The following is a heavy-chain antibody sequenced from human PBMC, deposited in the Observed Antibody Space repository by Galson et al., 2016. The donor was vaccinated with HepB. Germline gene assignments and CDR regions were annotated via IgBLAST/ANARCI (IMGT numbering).Heavy chain of an antibody. Sequence: SLRLSCAASRFTFSRYGMHWVRQAPGKGLEWVAGIWYEGSNKYYADSVKGRFTISRDNSKNTLYLQMNSLRAEDTAVYYCAREDPNVAVAALDYWGQGTLVTVSS. CDR3: AREDPNVAVAALDY. V-gene: IGHV3-33*01. J-gene: IGHJ4*02. CDR1: RFTFSRYG. CDR2: IWYEGSNK. D-gene: IGHD6-19*01.